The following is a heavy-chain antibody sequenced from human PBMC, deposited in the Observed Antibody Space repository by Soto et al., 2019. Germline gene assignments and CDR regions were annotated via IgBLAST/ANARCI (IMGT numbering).Heavy chain of an antibody. CDR2: IWYDGSNK. V-gene: IGHV3-33*01. CDR1: GFTFSSYG. CDR3: ARAYCSSTSCYPLFDY. J-gene: IGHJ4*02. D-gene: IGHD2-2*01. Sequence: ESGGGVVQPGRSLRLSCAASGFTFSSYGMHWVRQAPGKGLEWVAVIWYDGSNKYYADSVKGRFTISRDNSKNTLYLQMNSLRAEDTAVYYCARAYCSSTSCYPLFDYWGQGTLVTVSS.